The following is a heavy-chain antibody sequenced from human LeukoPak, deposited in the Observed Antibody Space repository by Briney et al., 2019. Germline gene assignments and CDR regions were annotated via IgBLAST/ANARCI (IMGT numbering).Heavy chain of an antibody. CDR2: ISAYNGNT. J-gene: IGHJ4*02. CDR3: ARDLRGYSGYDRFYYFDY. D-gene: IGHD5-12*01. Sequence: ASVKVSCKASGYTFTSYGISWVRQAPGQGLEWMGWISAYNGNTHYAQKLQGRVTMTTDTSTSTAYMELRSLRSDDTAVYYCARDLRGYSGYDRFYYFDYWGQGTLVTVSS. V-gene: IGHV1-18*01. CDR1: GYTFTSYG.